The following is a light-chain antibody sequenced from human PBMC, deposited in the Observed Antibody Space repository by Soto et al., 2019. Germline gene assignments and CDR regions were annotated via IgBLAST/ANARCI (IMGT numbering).Light chain of an antibody. Sequence: DIQMTQSPSSVSASVGDRVTITCRASQGVGTWLAWFQQKPGEAPRLLIYTASTLHSGVPSRFSGSGSGTDFTLTITIRQPEDFAPYYCKQGDSFPLTFGGGTKVEIK. J-gene: IGKJ4*01. CDR2: TAS. CDR3: KQGDSFPLT. V-gene: IGKV1-12*01. CDR1: QGVGTW.